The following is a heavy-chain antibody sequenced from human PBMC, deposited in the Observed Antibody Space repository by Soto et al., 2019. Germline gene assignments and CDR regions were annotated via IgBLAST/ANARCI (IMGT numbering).Heavy chain of an antibody. V-gene: IGHV2-5*02. CDR2: IYWDDSK. CDR3: AHKGPEDWPLDY. Sequence: QITLKESGPTLVRPTQTLTLTCAFSGFSLSTSGVGVGWIRQPPGKALEWLAVIYWDDSKHYSPSLRSRLTSTTDTSKKQVVLTMTHMDPMDTGTYYCAHKGPEDWPLDYWGQGPRVTVSS. J-gene: IGHJ4*02. D-gene: IGHD3-9*01. CDR1: GFSLSTSGVG.